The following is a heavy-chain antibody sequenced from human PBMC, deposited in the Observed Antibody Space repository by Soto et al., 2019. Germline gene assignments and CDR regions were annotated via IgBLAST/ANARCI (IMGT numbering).Heavy chain of an antibody. D-gene: IGHD3-16*01. CDR3: AIETSVRNPLWDH. V-gene: IGHV1-3*01. CDR1: GYTFSKNA. J-gene: IGHJ4*02. Sequence: QVQLVQSGAEVKKPGSSVKVSCKSSGYTFSKNAIHWVRQAHGQRPEWMGWINAGTGNTRYSQRFQDRVTITRNASASTTYMELSSLTSEDTAVYYFAIETSVRNPLWDHLGKGTIVTVSA. CDR2: INAGTGNT.